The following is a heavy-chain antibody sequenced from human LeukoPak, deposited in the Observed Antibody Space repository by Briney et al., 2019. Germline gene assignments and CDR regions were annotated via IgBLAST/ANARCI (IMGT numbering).Heavy chain of an antibody. CDR3: AKGGRGGYNTDFYV. CDR2: FSATDGNA. D-gene: IGHD5-24*01. J-gene: IGHJ3*01. V-gene: IGHV3-23*01. CDR1: GFTLSNSA. Sequence: GGSLRLSCAASGFTLSNSAMTWVRQAPGKGLEWVSGFSATDGNANYADSVKGRFTISRDNSKNTLHLQMNSLRPEDTALYYCAKGGRGGYNTDFYVWGQGTMVTVSS.